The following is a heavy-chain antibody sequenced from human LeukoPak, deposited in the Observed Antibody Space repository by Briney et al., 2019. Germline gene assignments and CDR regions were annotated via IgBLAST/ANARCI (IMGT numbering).Heavy chain of an antibody. CDR2: ISSSSSTI. CDR1: GFTFSDYY. V-gene: IGHV3-11*04. Sequence: GGSLRLSCAASGFTFSDYYMSWIRQAPGKGLEWVSYISSSSSTIYYADSVKGRFTISRDNAKNSLYLQMNSLRAEDTAVYYCARDGIAARVVYYYMDVRGKGTTVTVSS. D-gene: IGHD6-13*01. CDR3: ARDGIAARVVYYYMDV. J-gene: IGHJ6*03.